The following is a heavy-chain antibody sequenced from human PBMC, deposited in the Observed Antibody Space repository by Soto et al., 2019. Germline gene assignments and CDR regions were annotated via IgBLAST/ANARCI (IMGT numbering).Heavy chain of an antibody. D-gene: IGHD1-26*01. Sequence: GGSLRLSCTASGLSFSFYAFHWVRQATGKGLERVAFIWDDGSITYYTDSVRGRFTISRDNSKNTLYLEMNSLRAEDTAMYYCARVSGSGTYDGIDYWGQGTLVTVSS. CDR3: ARVSGSGTYDGIDY. V-gene: IGHV3-33*01. J-gene: IGHJ4*02. CDR1: GLSFSFYA. CDR2: IWDDGSIT.